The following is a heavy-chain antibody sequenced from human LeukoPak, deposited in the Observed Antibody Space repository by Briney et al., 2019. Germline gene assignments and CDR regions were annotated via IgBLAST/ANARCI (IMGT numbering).Heavy chain of an antibody. CDR2: IYYSGST. CDR1: GGSISSYY. V-gene: IGHV4-59*01. Sequence: SETLSLTCTVSGGSISSYYWSWIRQPPGKGLEWIGYIYYSGSTNYNPSLKSRVTISVDTSKDQFSLKLSSVTAADTAVYYCARAPNYDFWSGYGAFDCWGQGTLVTVSS. CDR3: ARAPNYDFWSGYGAFDC. J-gene: IGHJ4*02. D-gene: IGHD3-3*01.